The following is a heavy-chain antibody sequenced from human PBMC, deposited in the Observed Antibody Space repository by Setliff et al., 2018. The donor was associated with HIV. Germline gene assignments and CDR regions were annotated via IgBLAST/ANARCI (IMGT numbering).Heavy chain of an antibody. CDR1: GYTFTSYD. CDR3: ARGRGYDYVWGSYRLNWFDP. J-gene: IGHJ5*02. Sequence: ASVKVSCKASGYTFTSYDINWVRQATGQGLEWMGWMNPNSGNTGYAQKFQGRVTMTRNTSISTAYMELSSLRSEDTAVYYCARGRGYDYVWGSYRLNWFDPWGQGTLVTVSS. V-gene: IGHV1-8*02. D-gene: IGHD3-16*02. CDR2: MNPNSGNT.